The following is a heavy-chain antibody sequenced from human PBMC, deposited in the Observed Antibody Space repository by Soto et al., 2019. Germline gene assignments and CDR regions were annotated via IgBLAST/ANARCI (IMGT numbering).Heavy chain of an antibody. CDR2: INPSGGNT. V-gene: IGHV1-46*01. Sequence: ASVKVSCKASGYTFTNYYMHWVRQAPGQWLEWMGMINPSGGNTRYAQKFRGRVTMTRDTSTSTVYMELSSLRSEDTAVYYCERGMVTGVDIVATSIWGQGTMVTVSS. CDR1: GYTFTNYY. J-gene: IGHJ3*02. D-gene: IGHD5-12*01. CDR3: ERGMVTGVDIVATSI.